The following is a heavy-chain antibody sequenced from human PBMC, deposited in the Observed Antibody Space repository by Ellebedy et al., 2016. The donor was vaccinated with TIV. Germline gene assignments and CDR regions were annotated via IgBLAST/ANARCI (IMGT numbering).Heavy chain of an antibody. CDR1: GDSLSTYS. CDR3: ARIGPKKTVLRARGYFFDN. V-gene: IGHV4-34*01. Sequence: MPGGSLRLSCDISGDSLSTYSWSRLRQFPAQGLQWIGDLSHSGSTNYNPSLKSRVLMSMDTSKNRFSLKVTSLTAADTAVYFCARIGPKKTVLRARGYFFDNWGQGTLITVSS. J-gene: IGHJ4*02. CDR2: LSHSGST. D-gene: IGHD3-10*01.